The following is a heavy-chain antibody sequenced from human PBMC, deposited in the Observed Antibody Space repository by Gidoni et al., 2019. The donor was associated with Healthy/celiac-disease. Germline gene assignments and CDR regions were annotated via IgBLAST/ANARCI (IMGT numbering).Heavy chain of an antibody. CDR2: IYPGDSDT. CDR3: ARRGLQGYCSGGSCYSGDWFDP. Sequence: EVQLVQSGAEVKKPGESLTISCKGSGYSFTSYWIGWVRQMPGKGLEWMGIIYPGDSDTRYSPSFQGQVTISADKSISTAYLQWSSLKASDTAMYYCARRGLQGYCSGGSCYSGDWFDPWGQGTLVTVSS. D-gene: IGHD2-15*01. J-gene: IGHJ5*02. V-gene: IGHV5-51*01. CDR1: GYSFTSYW.